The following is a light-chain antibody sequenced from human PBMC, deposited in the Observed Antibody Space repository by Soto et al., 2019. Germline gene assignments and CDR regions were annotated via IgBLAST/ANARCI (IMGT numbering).Light chain of an antibody. CDR2: GNN. Sequence: QSVLTQPPSVSGAPGQKVTISCTRSSSNIGAAYDVHWYQHLPGTAPKLLIYGNNNRPSGVPDRFSGSKSRTSASLAITGLQAEDEADYYCQSYDSSLSGWVFGGGTKVTVL. J-gene: IGLJ3*02. CDR1: SSNIGAAYD. V-gene: IGLV1-40*01. CDR3: QSYDSSLSGWV.